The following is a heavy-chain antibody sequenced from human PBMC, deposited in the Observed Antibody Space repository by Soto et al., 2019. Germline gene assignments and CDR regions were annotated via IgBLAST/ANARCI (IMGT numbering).Heavy chain of an antibody. D-gene: IGHD4-17*01. CDR1: GGSISSSSYY. Sequence: QLQLQESGPGLVKPSETLSLTCTVSGGSISSSSYYWGWIRQPPGKGLEWIGSIYYSGSTYYNPSLKSRVPIYVDTSKNQISLKLSSVTAADTAVYYCARFSLTTVTTGYDPWGQGTLVTVSS. CDR3: ARFSLTTVTTGYDP. CDR2: IYYSGST. J-gene: IGHJ5*02. V-gene: IGHV4-39*01.